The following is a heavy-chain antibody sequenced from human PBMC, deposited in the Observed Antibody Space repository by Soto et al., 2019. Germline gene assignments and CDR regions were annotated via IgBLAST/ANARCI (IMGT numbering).Heavy chain of an antibody. J-gene: IGHJ4*02. CDR2: INNSGST. D-gene: IGHD5-18*01. CDR3: ARDGYSYGFADY. CDR1: GGSFSGYY. Sequence: QVQLQQWGAGLLKPSETLSLTCAVYGGSFSGYYWSWIRQPPGKGLEWIGEINNSGSTNYNPSLKSRVTISVDTSKNQFSLKLSSVTAADTAVYYCARDGYSYGFADYWGQGTLVTVSS. V-gene: IGHV4-34*01.